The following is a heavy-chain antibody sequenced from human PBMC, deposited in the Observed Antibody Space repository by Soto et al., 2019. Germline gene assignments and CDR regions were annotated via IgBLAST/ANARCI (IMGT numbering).Heavy chain of an antibody. J-gene: IGHJ4*02. V-gene: IGHV3-30-3*01. D-gene: IGHD3-16*01. Sequence: QVQLVESGGGVVQPGRSLRLSCAASGFTFSSYAMHWVRRAPGKGLEWMAVMSYDGSNKYYADSVEGRFTISRDNSKNTLYLQMNSLRPEDTALHYCARDGGAYWGQGTLVIVSS. CDR2: MSYDGSNK. CDR3: ARDGGAY. CDR1: GFTFSSYA.